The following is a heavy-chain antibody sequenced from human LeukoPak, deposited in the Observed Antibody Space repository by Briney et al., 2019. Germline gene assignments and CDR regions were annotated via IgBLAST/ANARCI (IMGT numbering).Heavy chain of an antibody. CDR2: IYYSGST. J-gene: IGHJ5*02. V-gene: IGHV4-59*01. CDR3: VRGGYSYGSWWFDP. Sequence: SETLSLTCTVSGGSISSYYWSWIRQPPGKGLEWIGYIYYSGSTNYNPSLKSRVTISVDTSKNQFSLKLSSVTAADTAVYYCVRGGYSYGSWWFDPWGQGTLVTVSS. D-gene: IGHD5-18*01. CDR1: GGSISSYY.